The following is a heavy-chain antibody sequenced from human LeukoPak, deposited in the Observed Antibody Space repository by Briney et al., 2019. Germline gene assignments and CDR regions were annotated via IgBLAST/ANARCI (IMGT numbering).Heavy chain of an antibody. CDR1: GGSISSSSYY. V-gene: IGHV4-39*01. J-gene: IGHJ4*02. D-gene: IGHD3-22*01. Sequence: SETLSLTCTVSGGSISSSSYYWGWIRQPPGKGLEWIWSLYYNGSNYYNPSLKSRVTISVDTSKNQFSLKLSSVTAADTAVYYCARQGDSSGDDRDYWGQGTLVTVST. CDR3: ARQGDSSGDDRDY. CDR2: LYYNGSN.